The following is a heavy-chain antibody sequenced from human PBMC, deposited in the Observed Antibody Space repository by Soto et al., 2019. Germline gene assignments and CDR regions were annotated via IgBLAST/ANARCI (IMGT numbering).Heavy chain of an antibody. Sequence: QVQLQESGPGLVKPSQTLSLTCTVSGVSISSGGYYWAWIRQHPGKGLEWIGYISYSGYTWYNPSVKSRLIISSDTSKNQFPLTLSSMTAADTAVYYGARDGSLQKLERRGWFAPWGQGTLATVSS. J-gene: IGHJ5*02. CDR2: ISYSGYT. D-gene: IGHD6-13*01. V-gene: IGHV4-31*03. CDR1: GVSISSGGYY. CDR3: ARDGSLQKLERRGWFAP.